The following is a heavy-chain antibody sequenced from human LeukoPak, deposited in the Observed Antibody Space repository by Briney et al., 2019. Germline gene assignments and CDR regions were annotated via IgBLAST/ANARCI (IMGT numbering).Heavy chain of an antibody. J-gene: IGHJ4*02. V-gene: IGHV3-30*18. CDR2: ISFDGSAK. CDR3: AKDRVTAAGYYFDY. CDR1: GFTFSNYG. D-gene: IGHD6-13*01. Sequence: GGSLRLSCAASGFTFSNYGMHWVRQAPGKGLEWVSVISFDGSAKYYADSVKGRFTISRDNSKNTLHLQMTSLRAEDTAVYYCAKDRVTAAGYYFDYWGQGTLVTVSS.